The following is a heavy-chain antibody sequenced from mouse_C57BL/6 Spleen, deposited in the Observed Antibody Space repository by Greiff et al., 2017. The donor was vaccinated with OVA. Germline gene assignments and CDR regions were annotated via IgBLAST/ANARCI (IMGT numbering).Heavy chain of an antibody. CDR3: ARIPYYYGSSPYYAMDY. D-gene: IGHD1-1*01. Sequence: VQLQQSVAELVRPGASVKLSCTASGFNIKNTYMHWVKQRPEQGLEWIGRIDPANGNTKYAPKFQGKATITADTSSNTAYLQLSSLTSEDTAIYYCARIPYYYGSSPYYAMDYWGQGTSVTVSS. CDR1: GFNIKNTY. CDR2: IDPANGNT. V-gene: IGHV14-3*01. J-gene: IGHJ4*01.